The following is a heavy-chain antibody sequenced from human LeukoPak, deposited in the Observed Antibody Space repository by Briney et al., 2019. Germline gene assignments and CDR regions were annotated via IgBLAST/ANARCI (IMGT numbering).Heavy chain of an antibody. D-gene: IGHD2-21*02. CDR1: GFTFSNAW. CDR2: IKSKTDGGTT. J-gene: IGHJ4*02. Sequence: GGSLRLSCTASGFTFSNAWMSWVRQAPGKGLEWVGRIKSKTDGGTTDYAAPVKGRFTISRDDSKNTLYLQMNSLKTEDTAVYYCTTSYIGTATPPFQWGQGTLVTVSS. CDR3: TTSYIGTATPPFQ. V-gene: IGHV3-15*01.